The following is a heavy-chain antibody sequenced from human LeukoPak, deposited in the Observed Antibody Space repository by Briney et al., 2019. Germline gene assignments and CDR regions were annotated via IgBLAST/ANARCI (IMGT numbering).Heavy chain of an antibody. Sequence: TSETLSLICGVSGGSISTTNWWTWVRQPPGEGLEWIGEVHLSGRTHYNPSLESRVTMSVDMSENHISLRLTSVTAADTAVYYCAREGGPYRPLDYSGQGTLVTVSS. CDR1: GGSISTTNW. CDR3: AREGGPYRPLDY. J-gene: IGHJ4*02. V-gene: IGHV4-4*02. CDR2: VHLSGRT.